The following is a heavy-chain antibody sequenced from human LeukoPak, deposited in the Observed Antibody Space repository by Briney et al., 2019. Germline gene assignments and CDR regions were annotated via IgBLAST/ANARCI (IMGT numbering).Heavy chain of an antibody. CDR2: ISAYNGNT. V-gene: IGHV1-18*01. CDR1: GYTFTSYG. Sequence: ASVKVSCKASGYTFTSYGISWVRQAPGQGLEWMGWISAYNGNTNYAQKLQGRVTMTTDTSTSTAYMELGSLRSDDTAVYYCARDRQYYYDSSGYFDYWGQGTLVTVSS. D-gene: IGHD3-22*01. J-gene: IGHJ4*02. CDR3: ARDRQYYYDSSGYFDY.